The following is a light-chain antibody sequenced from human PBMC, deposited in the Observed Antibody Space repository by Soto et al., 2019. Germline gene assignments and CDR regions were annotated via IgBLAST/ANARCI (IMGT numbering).Light chain of an antibody. Sequence: EIVLTQSPATLSLSPGERATLSCRASQSVSSYLAWYQQKPGQAPRLLIYDASNRATGIPARFSGSGSGTDFTLPIRSLEPEDFAVYYGQQRGNWPWTFGQGTKVEIK. CDR2: DAS. CDR1: QSVSSY. J-gene: IGKJ1*01. CDR3: QQRGNWPWT. V-gene: IGKV3-11*01.